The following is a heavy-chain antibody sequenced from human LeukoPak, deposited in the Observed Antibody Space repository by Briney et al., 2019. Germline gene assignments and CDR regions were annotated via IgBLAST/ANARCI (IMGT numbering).Heavy chain of an antibody. J-gene: IGHJ5*02. Sequence: SVTLSRKASGYPCTQNYFNWVRQAPGHGLQWMGWLNPNTGGTRYARSFEGRGTMTRDTSIDSAYMELSGLTSDDTATYYCAKSWAGSSGFWWFDPGGQGTVVTVSS. CDR2: LNPNTGGT. CDR1: GYPCTQNY. D-gene: IGHD3-22*01. V-gene: IGHV1-2*02. CDR3: AKSWAGSSGFWWFDP.